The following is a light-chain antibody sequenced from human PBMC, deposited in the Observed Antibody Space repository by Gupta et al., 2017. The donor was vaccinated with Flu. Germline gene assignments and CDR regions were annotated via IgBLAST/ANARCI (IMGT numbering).Light chain of an antibody. J-gene: IGKJ4*01. CDR1: QSISKY. CDR2: DAS. V-gene: IGKV3-11*01. Sequence: EIVLTQSPATLSLSPGERATLSCRASQSISKYLAWYQQKPGQAPRLLIYDASNRATGIPARFSGSGSGTDFNLTSSSLEPEDFGVYYCQRRSDWLTFGGGTKVEIK. CDR3: QRRSDWLT.